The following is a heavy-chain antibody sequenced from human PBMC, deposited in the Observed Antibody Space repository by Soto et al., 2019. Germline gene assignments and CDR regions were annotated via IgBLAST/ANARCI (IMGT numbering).Heavy chain of an antibody. J-gene: IGHJ6*02. Sequence: PSETMSLTCNSSDLSITSSCSAWGWISQSPGKGLEWIGTIDYSGNIYYIPSLKSRITISVDTSKNQISLKLSSVTAADTAVYYCARDGTSGYREYGMDVWGQGTTVTVSS. CDR2: IDYSGNI. V-gene: IGHV4-39*07. D-gene: IGHD5-18*01. CDR1: DLSITSSCSA. CDR3: ARDGTSGYREYGMDV.